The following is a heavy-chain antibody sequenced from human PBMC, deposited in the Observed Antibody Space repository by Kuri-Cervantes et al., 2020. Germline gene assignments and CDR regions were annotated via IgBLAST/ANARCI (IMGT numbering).Heavy chain of an antibody. CDR2: IWYDGSNK. Sequence: GGSLRLSCAASGFTFSSYGMHWVRQAPGKGLEWVAVIWYDGSNKYYADSVKGRFTISRDNSKDTLSLQMNSLRAEDTAIYYCAKDINSGSGTFAFDIWGQGTMVTVSS. J-gene: IGHJ3*02. CDR1: GFTFSSYG. CDR3: AKDINSGSGTFAFDI. D-gene: IGHD3-10*01. V-gene: IGHV3-33*06.